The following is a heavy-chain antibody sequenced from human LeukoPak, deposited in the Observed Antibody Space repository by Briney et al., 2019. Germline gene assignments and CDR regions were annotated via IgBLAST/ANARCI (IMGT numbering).Heavy chain of an antibody. CDR2: INSDGSST. Sequence: GGSLRLSCAASGFTFSSYWMHWVRQAPGKGLVWVSRINSDGSSTSYADSMKGRFTISRDNAKNTLYLQMNSLRAEDTAVYYCARASYYDILTGIDYWGQGTLVTVSS. CDR1: GFTFSSYW. D-gene: IGHD3-9*01. CDR3: ARASYYDILTGIDY. V-gene: IGHV3-74*01. J-gene: IGHJ4*02.